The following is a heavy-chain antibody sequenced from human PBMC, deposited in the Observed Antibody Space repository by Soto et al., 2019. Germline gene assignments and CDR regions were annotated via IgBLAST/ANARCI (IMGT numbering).Heavy chain of an antibody. CDR3: GTTPIAPDQDWFDP. V-gene: IGHV5-51*01. Sequence: GESLKISCKGSGYSFTSYWIGWVRQMPGKGLEWMGIIYPGDSDTRYSPSFQGQVTISTDKSISTAYLQWSSLKASDTAMYYYGTTPIAPDQDWFDPWGQGTLVTVSS. CDR2: IYPGDSDT. D-gene: IGHD2-15*01. J-gene: IGHJ5*02. CDR1: GYSFTSYW.